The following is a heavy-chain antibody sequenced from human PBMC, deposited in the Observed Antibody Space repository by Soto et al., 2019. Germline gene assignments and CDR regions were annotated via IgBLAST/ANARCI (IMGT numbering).Heavy chain of an antibody. Sequence: GASVKVSFRASGGTFSSYAISWVRQAPGQGLEWMGGIIPIFGTANYAQKFQGRVTITADESTSTAYMELSSLRSGDTAVYYCARVYYYYYGMDVWGQGTTVTVSS. CDR3: ARVYYYYYGMDV. CDR2: IIPIFGTA. CDR1: GGTFSSYA. V-gene: IGHV1-69*13. J-gene: IGHJ6*02.